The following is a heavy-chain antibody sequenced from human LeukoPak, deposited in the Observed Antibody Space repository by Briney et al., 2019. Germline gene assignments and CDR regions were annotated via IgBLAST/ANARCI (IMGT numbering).Heavy chain of an antibody. CDR1: GFTFSSYS. CDR2: IGNSGSYI. Sequence: GGSLRLSCAASGFTFSSYSMNWVRQAPGKGLEWVSCIGNSGSYIYYADSVKGRFTISRDNSKNTLYLQMNSLRAEDTAVYYCAKRLAMTGTYHFDYWGQGTLVTVSS. D-gene: IGHD6-19*01. J-gene: IGHJ4*02. CDR3: AKRLAMTGTYHFDY. V-gene: IGHV3-21*04.